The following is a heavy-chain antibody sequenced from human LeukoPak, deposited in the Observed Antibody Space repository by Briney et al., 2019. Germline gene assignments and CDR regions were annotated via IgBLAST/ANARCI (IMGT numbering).Heavy chain of an antibody. J-gene: IGHJ3*02. CDR3: ARQGWYLSAFDI. Sequence: PSETLSLTCTVSGGSTSSYYWSWIRQPPGKGLEWIGYIYTSGSTNYNPSLKSRVTISVDTSKNQFSLKLSSVTAADTAVYYCARQGWYLSAFDIWGQGTMVTVSS. D-gene: IGHD6-19*01. CDR1: GGSTSSYY. V-gene: IGHV4-4*09. CDR2: IYTSGST.